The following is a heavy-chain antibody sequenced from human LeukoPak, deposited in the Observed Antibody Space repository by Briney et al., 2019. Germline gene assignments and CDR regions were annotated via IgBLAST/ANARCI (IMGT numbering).Heavy chain of an antibody. CDR3: ARVLYYYGSGSYLPTYFDY. V-gene: IGHV1-69*04. Sequence: SVKVSCKASGGTFSSYAISWVRQAPGQGLEWMGRIIPILGIANYAQKFQGRVTITADKSTSTAYMELSSLRSEDTAVYYCARVLYYYGSGSYLPTYFDYWGQGTLVTVSS. CDR1: GGTFSSYA. D-gene: IGHD3-10*01. CDR2: IIPILGIA. J-gene: IGHJ4*02.